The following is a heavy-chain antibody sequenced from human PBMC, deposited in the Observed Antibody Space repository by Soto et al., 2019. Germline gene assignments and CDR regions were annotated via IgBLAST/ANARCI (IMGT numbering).Heavy chain of an antibody. CDR2: ISAYNGNT. V-gene: IGHV1-18*01. CDR1: GYTFTSYG. Sequence: GASVKVSCKASGYTFTSYGISWVRQAPGQGLEWMGWISAYNGNTNYAQKLQGRVTMTTDTSTSTAYMELRSLRSDDTAVYYCAREKTISVAGHFDYWGQGTLVTVSS. J-gene: IGHJ4*02. CDR3: AREKTISVAGHFDY. D-gene: IGHD6-19*01.